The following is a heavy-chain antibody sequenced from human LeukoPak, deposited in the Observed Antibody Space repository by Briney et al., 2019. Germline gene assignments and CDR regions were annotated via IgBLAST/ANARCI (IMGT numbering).Heavy chain of an antibody. CDR3: ARMSFYGSGTYSPLDY. V-gene: IGHV4-59*01. J-gene: IGHJ4*02. D-gene: IGHD3-10*01. CDR1: GGSISSYY. Sequence: SETLSHTCTVSGGSISSYYWSWVRQPPGKRLELIGYIYYTGSTNYNPSLKSRVTMSVQTPKNQFSLKLSSVTEADTAVYFCARMSFYGSGTYSPLDYWGQGTLVTVSS. CDR2: IYYTGST.